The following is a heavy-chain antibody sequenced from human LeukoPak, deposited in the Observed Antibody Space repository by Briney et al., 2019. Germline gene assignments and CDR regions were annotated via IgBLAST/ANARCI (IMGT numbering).Heavy chain of an antibody. D-gene: IGHD3-16*01. CDR2: ISGSGDSK. CDR1: GFSFSIYS. J-gene: IGHJ6*02. Sequence: GGSLRLSCAASGFSFSIYSMNWVRQAPGEGPEWVSYISGSGDSKYYADSVQGRFTISRDNAKNSLFLQMNSLRDEDTAVYYCARDLGDYHGMDAWGQGTTVTVSS. CDR3: ARDLGDYHGMDA. V-gene: IGHV3-48*02.